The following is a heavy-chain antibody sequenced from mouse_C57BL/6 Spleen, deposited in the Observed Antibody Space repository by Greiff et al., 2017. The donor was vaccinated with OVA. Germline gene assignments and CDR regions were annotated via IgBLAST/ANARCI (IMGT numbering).Heavy chain of an antibody. Sequence: VQLQQPGAELVKPGASVKMSCKASGYTFTSYWITWVRQRPGQGLEWIGDIYPGSGSTNYNEKFKSKATLTVDTSSSTAYMQLSSLTSEDSAVYYCASTIFFYAMDYWGQGTSVTVSS. V-gene: IGHV1-55*01. CDR2: IYPGSGST. CDR3: ASTIFFYAMDY. J-gene: IGHJ4*01. CDR1: GYTFTSYW.